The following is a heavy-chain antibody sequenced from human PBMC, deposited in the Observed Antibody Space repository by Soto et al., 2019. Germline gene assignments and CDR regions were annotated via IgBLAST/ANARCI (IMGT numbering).Heavy chain of an antibody. CDR2: MNPNSGNT. D-gene: IGHD3-10*01. J-gene: IGHJ6*03. Sequence: GASVKVSFKASGYTFTSYDINWVRQATGQGLEWMGWMNPNSGNTGYAQKFQGRVTMTRNTSISTAYMELSSLRSEDTAVYYCARGLGFGELSANYYYYYLDVWGKGTTVTVSS. CDR3: ARGLGFGELSANYYYYYLDV. CDR1: GYTFTSYD. V-gene: IGHV1-8*01.